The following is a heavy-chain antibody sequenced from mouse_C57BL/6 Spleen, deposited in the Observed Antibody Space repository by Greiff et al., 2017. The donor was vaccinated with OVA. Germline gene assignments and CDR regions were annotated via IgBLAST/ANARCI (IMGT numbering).Heavy chain of an antibody. J-gene: IGHJ3*01. CDR2: IDPETGGT. Sequence: VHLVESGAELVRPGASVTLSCKASGYTFTDYEMHWVKQTPVHGLEWIGAIDPETGGTAYNQKFKGKAILTADKSSSTAYMELRSLTSEDSAVYYCGGVPRFAYWGQGTLVTVSA. CDR3: GGVPRFAY. V-gene: IGHV1-15*01. CDR1: GYTFTDYE.